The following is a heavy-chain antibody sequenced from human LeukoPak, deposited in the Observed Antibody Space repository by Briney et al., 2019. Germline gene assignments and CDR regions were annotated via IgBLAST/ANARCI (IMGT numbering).Heavy chain of an antibody. J-gene: IGHJ6*03. CDR2: IIPIFGAA. CDR1: GGTFSSYA. V-gene: IGHV1-69*05. Sequence: SVKVSCKASGGTFSSYAISWVRQAPGQGLEWMGGIIPIFGAANYAQKFQGRVTITTDESTSTAYMELSSLRSEDTAVYYCARGSYYYDSSGYLGYYMDVWGKGTTVTVSS. CDR3: ARGSYYYDSSGYLGYYMDV. D-gene: IGHD3-22*01.